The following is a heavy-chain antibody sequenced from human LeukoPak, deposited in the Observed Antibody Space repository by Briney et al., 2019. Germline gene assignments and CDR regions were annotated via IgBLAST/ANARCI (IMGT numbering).Heavy chain of an antibody. V-gene: IGHV3-23*01. CDR1: GFTFSNYA. CDR3: AKQEQWLVPAYFDY. Sequence: GGSLRLSCAASGFTFSNYAMSWVRQAPGKGLEWVSAISGSGGTTYYADSVKGRFTTSRDNSKNTLYLQMNSLRAKETAVYYCAKQEQWLVPAYFDYWGQGTLVAVSS. J-gene: IGHJ4*02. CDR2: ISGSGGTT. D-gene: IGHD6-19*01.